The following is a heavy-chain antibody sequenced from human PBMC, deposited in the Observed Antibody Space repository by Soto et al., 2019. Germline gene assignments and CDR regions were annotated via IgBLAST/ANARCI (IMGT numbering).Heavy chain of an antibody. CDR1: GYTFTSYA. V-gene: IGHV1-3*01. CDR2: INAGNGNT. CDR3: ARDSYDFWSGSKWYYFDY. J-gene: IGHJ4*02. Sequence: ASVKVSCKASGYTFTSYAMHWVRQAPGQRLEWMGWINAGNGNTKYSQKSQGRVTITRDTSASTAYMELSSLRSEDTAVYYCARDSYDFWSGSKWYYFDYWGQGALVTVSS. D-gene: IGHD3-3*01.